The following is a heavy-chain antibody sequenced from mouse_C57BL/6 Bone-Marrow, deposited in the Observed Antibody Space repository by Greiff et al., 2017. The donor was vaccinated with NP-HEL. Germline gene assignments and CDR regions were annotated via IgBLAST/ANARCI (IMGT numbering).Heavy chain of an antibody. CDR2: IDPENGDT. CDR3: THYYGSRGAMDY. Sequence: VQLKQSGAELVRPGASVKLSCTASGFNIKDDYMHWVKQRPEQGLEWIGWIDPENGDTEYASKFQGKATITADTSSNTAYLQLSSLTSEDTAVYYCTHYYGSRGAMDYWGQGTSVTVSS. D-gene: IGHD1-1*01. J-gene: IGHJ4*01. CDR1: GFNIKDDY. V-gene: IGHV14-4*01.